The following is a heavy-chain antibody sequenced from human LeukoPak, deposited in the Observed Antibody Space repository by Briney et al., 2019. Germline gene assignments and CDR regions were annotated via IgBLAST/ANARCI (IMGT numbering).Heavy chain of an antibody. J-gene: IGHJ5*02. CDR3: ARGPHSWFDP. CDR2: ISYDGSNK. V-gene: IGHV3-30-3*01. Sequence: PGGSLRPSCAASGFTFSSYAMHWVRQAPGKGLEWVAVISYDGSNKYYADSVKGRFTISRDNSKNTLYLQMNSLRAEDTAVYYCARGPHSWFDPWGQGTLVTVSS. CDR1: GFTFSSYA.